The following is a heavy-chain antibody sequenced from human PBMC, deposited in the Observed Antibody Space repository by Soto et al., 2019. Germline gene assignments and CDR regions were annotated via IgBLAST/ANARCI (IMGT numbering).Heavy chain of an antibody. CDR2: IDISSRYI. J-gene: IGHJ5*01. CDR1: GFILSTYT. Sequence: GGSLRLSCAASGFILSTYTMNWVRQAPGKRLEWVSSIDISSRYIYYADAVKGRFTISRDNAKNSLYLQMNSLRAEDTAVYYCARYGSSNWFDSWGQGTLVTVSS. V-gene: IGHV3-21*01. CDR3: ARYGSSNWFDS. D-gene: IGHD6-6*01.